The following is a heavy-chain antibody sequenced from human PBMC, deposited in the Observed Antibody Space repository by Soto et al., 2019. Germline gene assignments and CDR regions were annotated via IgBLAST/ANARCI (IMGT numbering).Heavy chain of an antibody. CDR1: DDSW. CDR3: ARNGAYVLEL. V-gene: IGHV4-4*02. CDR2: VHPSGIT. D-gene: IGHD1-7*01. J-gene: IGHJ1*01. Sequence: SETLSLTCAVSDDSWWSWFRQPPGKGLEWIGEVHPSGITNYNPSLKSRVTISLDKSENQLSLKLTSVTAADTAMYYCARNGAYVLELWGQGTLVTVSS.